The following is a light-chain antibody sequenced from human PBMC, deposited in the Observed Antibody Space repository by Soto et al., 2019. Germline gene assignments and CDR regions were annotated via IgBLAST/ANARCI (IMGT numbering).Light chain of an antibody. CDR1: SSDVGAYNY. J-gene: IGLJ1*01. CDR3: CSYASTSTYV. CDR2: EVS. V-gene: IGLV2-14*01. Sequence: QSALTQPASVSGSPGQSITISCPGTSSDVGAYNYVSWYQQHPGKAPKLMIYEVSNRPSGVSDRFSGSKSDSTASLSISGLQAEDEADYYCCSYASTSTYVFGPGTKLTVL.